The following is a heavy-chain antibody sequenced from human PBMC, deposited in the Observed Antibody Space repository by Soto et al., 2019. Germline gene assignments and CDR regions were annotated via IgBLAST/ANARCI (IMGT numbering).Heavy chain of an antibody. J-gene: IGHJ5*02. V-gene: IGHV1-18*01. Sequence: SSVKLSCEACGYTITSYGISWGRQAPGQGLEWMGWISAYNGNTNYAQKLQGRVTMTTDTSTSTAYMELRSLRSDDTAVYYCARAPFPASYYPNKSLRGGVYPWG. CDR2: ISAYNGNT. CDR3: ARAPFPASYYPNKSLRGGVYP. D-gene: IGHD3-10*01. CDR1: GYTITSYG.